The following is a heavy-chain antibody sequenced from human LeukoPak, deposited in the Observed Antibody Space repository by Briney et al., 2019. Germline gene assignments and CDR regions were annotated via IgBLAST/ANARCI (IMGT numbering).Heavy chain of an antibody. CDR3: ARDSGEDLYSSSWYWVDNQHNWFDP. CDR1: GFTSSSYE. V-gene: IGHV3-48*03. Sequence: PGGSLRLSCAASGFTSSSYEMNWVRQAPGKGLEWVSYISSSGSTIYYADSVKGRFTISRDNAKNSLYLQMNSLRAEDTAVYYCARDSGEDLYSSSWYWVDNQHNWFDPWGQGTLVTVSS. D-gene: IGHD6-13*01. J-gene: IGHJ5*02. CDR2: ISSSGSTI.